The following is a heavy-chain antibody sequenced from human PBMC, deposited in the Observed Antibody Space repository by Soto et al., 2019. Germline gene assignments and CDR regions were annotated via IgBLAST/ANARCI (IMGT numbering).Heavy chain of an antibody. J-gene: IGHJ4*02. V-gene: IGHV4-59*01. CDR3: ARGAYYYDSSGYYPGNYGFDY. Sequence: QVQLQESGPGLVKPSETLSLTCTVSGGSISSYYWSWIRQPPGKGLEWIGYIYYSGSTNYNPSLKSRVTISVDTSKNQFSLKLSSVTAADTAVYYCARGAYYYDSSGYYPGNYGFDYWGQGTLVTVSS. D-gene: IGHD3-22*01. CDR2: IYYSGST. CDR1: GGSISSYY.